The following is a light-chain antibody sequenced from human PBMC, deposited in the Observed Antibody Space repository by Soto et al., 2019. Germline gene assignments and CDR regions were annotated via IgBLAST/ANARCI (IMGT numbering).Light chain of an antibody. J-gene: IGLJ2*01. CDR2: EVS. CDR3: SSFAGNNNLV. CDR1: SSDVCGYNY. Sequence: QSVLTQPPSASGSPGQSVTISCTGTSSDVCGYNYVSWYQQHPGKAPKLMISEVSKRPSGVPDRFSGSKSGNTASLTVSGLQADDEADYYCSSFAGNNNLVFGGGTKLTVL. V-gene: IGLV2-8*01.